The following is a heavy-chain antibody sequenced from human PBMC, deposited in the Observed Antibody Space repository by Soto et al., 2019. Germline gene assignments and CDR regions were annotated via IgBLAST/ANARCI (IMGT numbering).Heavy chain of an antibody. CDR1: GFNFSSYD. Sequence: EVQLVESGGGLVQPGGSLRLSCAASGFNFSSYDMHWVRQVTGKGLEWVSIIGTAGDTSSPGSVKGRFTISRENAKNSLYPQMNNLRAYTTAVYFCSRGARGYSWSPREGDYYSYFVYVWCQVTTFTVSS. CDR2: IGTAGDT. J-gene: IGHJ6*02. CDR3: SRGARGYSWSPREGDYYSYFVYV. D-gene: IGHD6-13*01. V-gene: IGHV3-13*01.